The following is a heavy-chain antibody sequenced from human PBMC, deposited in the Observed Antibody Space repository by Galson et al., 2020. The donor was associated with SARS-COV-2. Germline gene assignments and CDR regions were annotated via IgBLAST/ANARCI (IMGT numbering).Heavy chain of an antibody. CDR3: ARLGCSSISCFSMDV. D-gene: IGHD2-2*01. Sequence: ETSETLSLTCTIPGVSISTYYWTWIRQPPGKGLEWIGYMYYSGSTNYNPSLKSRVTISVDTSKNQLSLKLSSVTAADTAVYYCARLGCSSISCFSMDVWGQGTTVTVSS. CDR2: MYYSGST. V-gene: IGHV4-59*08. J-gene: IGHJ6*02. CDR1: GVSISTYY.